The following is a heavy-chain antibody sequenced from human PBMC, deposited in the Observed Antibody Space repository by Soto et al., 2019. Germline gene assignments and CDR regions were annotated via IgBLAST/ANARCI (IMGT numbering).Heavy chain of an antibody. J-gene: IGHJ6*02. V-gene: IGHV1-69*13. CDR1: GGTFSSYA. CDR3: ARAGRYFDWLLDYYYYGMDV. CDR2: IIPIFGTA. D-gene: IGHD3-9*01. Sequence: SVKVSCKASGGTFSSYAITWVRQAPGQGLEWMGGIIPIFGTANYAQKFQGRVTITADESTSTAYMELSSLRSEDTAVYYCARAGRYFDWLLDYYYYGMDVWGQGTTVTVSS.